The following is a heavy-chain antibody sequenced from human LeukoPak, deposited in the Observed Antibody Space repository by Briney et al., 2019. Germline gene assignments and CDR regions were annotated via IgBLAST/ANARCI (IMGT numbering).Heavy chain of an antibody. J-gene: IGHJ4*02. CDR3: ARDMKEEYYDSSGYYYGPLFDY. CDR2: IDGSGTNT. V-gene: IGHV3-23*01. CDR1: GFTFSSYG. Sequence: GGSLRLSCAGSGFTFSSYGMSWVRQAPGKGLEWVSAIDGSGTNTLYADSVKGRFTISRDNSKNTAYLQMNSLRAEDTAVYYCARDMKEEYYDSSGYYYGPLFDYWGQGTLVTVSS. D-gene: IGHD3-22*01.